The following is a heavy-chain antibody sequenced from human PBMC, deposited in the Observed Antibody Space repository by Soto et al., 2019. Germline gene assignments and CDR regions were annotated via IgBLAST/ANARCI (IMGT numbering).Heavy chain of an antibody. J-gene: IGHJ5*02. CDR1: GGSFSGYY. Sequence: NPSETLSLTCAVYGGSFSGYYWSWIRQPPGKGLEWIGEINHSGSTNYNPSLKSRVTISVDTSKNHFSLKLSSVTAADTAVYYCASTFGIAAPGFDPWGQGTLVTVYS. CDR2: INHSGST. V-gene: IGHV4-34*01. CDR3: ASTFGIAAPGFDP. D-gene: IGHD6-13*01.